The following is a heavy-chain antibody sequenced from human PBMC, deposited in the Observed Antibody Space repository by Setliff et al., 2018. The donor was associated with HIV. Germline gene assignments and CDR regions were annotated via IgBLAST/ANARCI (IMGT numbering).Heavy chain of an antibody. J-gene: IGHJ4*02. CDR2: IYTSGST. D-gene: IGHD6-19*01. CDR3: ARSRHRVAVAGTGGYFDY. CDR1: GGSISSGSYD. Sequence: SETLSLTCTVSGGSISSGSYDWGWIRQPAGKGLEWIGRIYTSGSTNYNPSLKSRVTISVDTSKNQFSLKLSSVTAAATAVYSCARSRHRVAVAGTGGYFDYWGQGTLVTVSS. V-gene: IGHV4-61*02.